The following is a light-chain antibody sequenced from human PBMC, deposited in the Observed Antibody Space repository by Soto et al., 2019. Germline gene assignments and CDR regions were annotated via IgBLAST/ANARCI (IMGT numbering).Light chain of an antibody. CDR1: SSDVGAYHS. J-gene: IGLJ1*01. V-gene: IGLV2-14*01. CDR3: SSYTSGSSHAV. Sequence: QSVLTQPASVSGSPGQSITISCTGTSSDVGAYHSLSWYEHHPGQAPKPIIYGVTNRPSGVSNRFSGSKSGNTASLTISGLQAEDEADYDCSSYTSGSSHAVFGTGTKVTVL. CDR2: GVT.